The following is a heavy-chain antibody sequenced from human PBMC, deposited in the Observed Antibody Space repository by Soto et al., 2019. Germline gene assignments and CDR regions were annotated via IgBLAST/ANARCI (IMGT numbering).Heavy chain of an antibody. Sequence: GGSLRLSCAASGFIFDDCAMHWVRQAPGKGLEWVSLITWDGGSTFYGDSVKGRFTVSRDNSKNSLYLEMNSLRADDTALYFCAKDLSPYSSSSMDVWGQGTTVTVSS. V-gene: IGHV3-43D*04. D-gene: IGHD6-6*01. CDR2: ITWDGGST. CDR1: GFIFDDCA. J-gene: IGHJ6*02. CDR3: AKDLSPYSSSSMDV.